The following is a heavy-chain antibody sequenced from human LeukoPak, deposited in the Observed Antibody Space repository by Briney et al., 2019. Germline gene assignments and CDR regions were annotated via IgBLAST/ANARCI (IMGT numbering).Heavy chain of an antibody. V-gene: IGHV3-23*01. CDR1: GFSFSDYT. CDR3: ASAPRGFQWFVEY. J-gene: IGHJ4*02. Sequence: GGYLRLSCATSGFSFSDYTMSWVRQTPGKGLEWVSDISSSGGNTYYADFAKGRFTISRDTSKNTLFLQMNSLRVEDTAVYYCASAPRGFQWFVEYWGQGTLVTVSS. D-gene: IGHD2-21*01. CDR2: ISSSGGNT.